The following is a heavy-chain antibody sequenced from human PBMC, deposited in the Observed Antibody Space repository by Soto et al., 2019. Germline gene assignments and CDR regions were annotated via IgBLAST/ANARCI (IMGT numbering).Heavy chain of an antibody. Sequence: SVKVSCKASGGTFSSYAISWVRQAPGQGLEWMGGIIPIFGTANYAQKFQGRVTITADESTSTAYMELSSLRSEDTAVYYCAREIPAFRYYYYYGMDVWGQGTTVTVSS. CDR2: IIPIFGTA. CDR3: AREIPAFRYYYYYGMDV. CDR1: GGTFSSYA. V-gene: IGHV1-69*13. J-gene: IGHJ6*02.